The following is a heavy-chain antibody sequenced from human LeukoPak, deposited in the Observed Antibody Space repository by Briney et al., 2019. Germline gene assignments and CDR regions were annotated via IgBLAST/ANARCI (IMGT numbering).Heavy chain of an antibody. D-gene: IGHD5-12*01. J-gene: IGHJ4*02. CDR3: LYIVATETGIDY. CDR2: ISYDGSNK. V-gene: IGHV3-30*04. CDR1: GFTFSSYA. Sequence: PGRSLRLSCAASGFTFSSYAMHWVRQAPGKGLEWVAVISYDGSNKYYADSVKGRFTISRDNSKNTLYLQMNSLRAEDTAVYYCLYIVATETGIDYWGQGTLVTVSS.